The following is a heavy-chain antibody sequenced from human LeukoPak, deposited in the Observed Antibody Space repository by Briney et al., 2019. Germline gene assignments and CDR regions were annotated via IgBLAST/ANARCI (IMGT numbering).Heavy chain of an antibody. CDR3: ARASEPYSSGSLDY. V-gene: IGHV1-18*01. J-gene: IGHJ4*02. CDR1: GYTFTSYG. CDR2: ISAYNGNT. Sequence: ASVKVSCKASGYTFTSYGISWVRQAPGQGLEWMGWISAYNGNTNYAKKLQGRVTMTTVTSTSTAYMELRSLRSDDTAVYYCARASEPYSSGSLDYWGQGTLVTVSS. D-gene: IGHD6-19*01.